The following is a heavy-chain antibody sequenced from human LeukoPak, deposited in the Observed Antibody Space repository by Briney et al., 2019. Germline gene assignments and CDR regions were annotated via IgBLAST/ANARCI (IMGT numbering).Heavy chain of an antibody. J-gene: IGHJ4*02. Sequence: PGGSLRLSCAASGFTFSGYAMSWVRQTPGKGLEWVSATSARGGDTYYADSVKGRFTISRDNSKNTVYLQMNSLRAEDTALYYCAKYFTFYGDSRGYHFDFWGQGTLVTVSS. CDR1: GFTFSGYA. CDR3: AKYFTFYGDSRGYHFDF. V-gene: IGHV3-23*01. D-gene: IGHD4-17*01. CDR2: TSARGGDT.